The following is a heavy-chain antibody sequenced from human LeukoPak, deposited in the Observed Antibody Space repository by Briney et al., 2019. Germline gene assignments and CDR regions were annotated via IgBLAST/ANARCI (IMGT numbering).Heavy chain of an antibody. CDR1: GFTFSTYS. CDR2: ISSSSSYI. D-gene: IGHD4-23*01. CDR3: ARVARGNSGAFDI. J-gene: IGHJ3*02. Sequence: GGSLRLSCAASGFTFSTYSMNWVRQAPGKGLEWVSSISSSSSYIYYADSLKGRFTISRDNAKNSLYLQMNRLRAEDTAVYYCARVARGNSGAFDIWGQGTMVTVSS. V-gene: IGHV3-21*01.